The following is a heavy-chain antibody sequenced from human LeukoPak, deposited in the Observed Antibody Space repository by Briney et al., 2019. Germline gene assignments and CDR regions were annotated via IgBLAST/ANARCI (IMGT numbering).Heavy chain of an antibody. Sequence: ASVEVSCKVSGYTLTELSMHWVRRAPGKGLEWMGGFDPEDGETIYAQKFQGRVTMTENTSTDTAYMELSSLRSEDTAVYYCATEFGELGYYGMDVWGQGTTVTVSS. CDR2: FDPEDGET. CDR3: ATEFGELGYYGMDV. CDR1: GYTLTELS. J-gene: IGHJ6*02. D-gene: IGHD3-10*01. V-gene: IGHV1-24*01.